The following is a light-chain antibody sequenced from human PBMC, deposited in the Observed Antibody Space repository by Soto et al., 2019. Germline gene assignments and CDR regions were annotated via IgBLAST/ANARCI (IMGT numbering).Light chain of an antibody. CDR3: SSYTSSSTPYV. CDR2: DVT. CDR1: SSDVGGYNY. V-gene: IGLV2-14*01. J-gene: IGLJ1*01. Sequence: QSALTQPASVSGSPGQSITISCTGTSSDVGGYNYVSWYQQHPVKAPKLMIYDVTNRPSGVSDRFSGSKSGNTASLTISWLQAEDEADYYCSSYTSSSTPYVFGTGTKLTVL.